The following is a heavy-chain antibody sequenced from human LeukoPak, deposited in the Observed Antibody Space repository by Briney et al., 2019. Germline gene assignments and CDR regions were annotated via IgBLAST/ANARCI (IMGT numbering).Heavy chain of an antibody. J-gene: IGHJ4*02. CDR3: AREGSPSDY. CDR1: GFTFSSYW. D-gene: IGHD1-26*01. CDR2: IHLDGTTT. Sequence: GSLRLSCVASGFTFSSYWMHWVRQAPGKGLVWVSRIHLDGTTTTYADSVRGRFTISRDNAKNTLYLQMNSLTAEDTAVYYCAREGSPSDYWGQGTLVTVSS. V-gene: IGHV3-74*01.